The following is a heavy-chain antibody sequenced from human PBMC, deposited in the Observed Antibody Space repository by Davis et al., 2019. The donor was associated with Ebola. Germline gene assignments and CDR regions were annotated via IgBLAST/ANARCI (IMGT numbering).Heavy chain of an antibody. J-gene: IGHJ4*02. Sequence: ASVKVSCKVSGYTLTELSMHWVRQAPGQGLEWMGWINPNSGGANYAQKFQGRVTMTRDTSISTAYMELSRLRSDDTAVYYCARGMQWLGGFDYWGQGTLVTVSS. CDR1: GYTLTELS. CDR3: ARGMQWLGGFDY. D-gene: IGHD6-19*01. CDR2: INPNSGGA. V-gene: IGHV1-2*02.